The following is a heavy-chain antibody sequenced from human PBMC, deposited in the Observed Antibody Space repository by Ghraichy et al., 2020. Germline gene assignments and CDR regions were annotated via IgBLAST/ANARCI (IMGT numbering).Heavy chain of an antibody. V-gene: IGHV4-59*11. CDR3: ASHAPILRYGMDV. J-gene: IGHJ6*02. CDR2: VDYRGST. Sequence: ETLSLTCTVSGGSISSHYWSWIRQPPGKGLEWIGYVDYRGSTNYNPSLKSRVTISGDTSKNQFSLKLSSVTAADTAVYYCASHAPILRYGMDVWGQGTTVTVSS. CDR1: GGSISSHY.